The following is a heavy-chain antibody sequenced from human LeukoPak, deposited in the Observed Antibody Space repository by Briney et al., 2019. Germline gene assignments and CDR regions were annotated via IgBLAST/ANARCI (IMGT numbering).Heavy chain of an antibody. V-gene: IGHV3-48*01. CDR2: ISSSSSSI. D-gene: IGHD3-22*01. Sequence: GGSLRLSCTVSGFTVSSNSMSWVRQAPGKGLEWVSYISSSSSSIYYADAVKGRFTISRDNAKNSLYLQMNSLRAEDTAVYYCARLRGGYYFDAFDIWGQGTMVTVSS. J-gene: IGHJ3*02. CDR3: ARLRGGYYFDAFDI. CDR1: GFTVSSNS.